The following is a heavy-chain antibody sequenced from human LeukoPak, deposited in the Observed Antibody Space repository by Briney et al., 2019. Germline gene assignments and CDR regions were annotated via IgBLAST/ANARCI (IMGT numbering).Heavy chain of an antibody. D-gene: IGHD3-22*01. CDR2: ISGSGDYM. V-gene: IGHV3-23*01. CDR1: KFTFNNYA. J-gene: IGHJ3*02. Sequence: GGSLRLSCLASKFTFNNYAMTWVRQAPGKGLEWVSSISGSGDYMDYADSVKGRFTISRDNSENTLYLQMNSLRGEDTAVYYCAKDLIVVVITGDDAFDIWGQGTMVTVSS. CDR3: AKDLIVVVITGDDAFDI.